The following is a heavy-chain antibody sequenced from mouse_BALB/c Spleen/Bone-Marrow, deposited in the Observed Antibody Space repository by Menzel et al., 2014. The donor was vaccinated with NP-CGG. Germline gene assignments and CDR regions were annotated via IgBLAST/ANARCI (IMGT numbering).Heavy chain of an antibody. CDR1: GYTFTSYY. D-gene: IGHD4-1*01. CDR2: INPSNGGT. J-gene: IGHJ2*01. V-gene: IGHV1-53*01. CDR3: TRRLGRFYFDY. Sequence: QVHVKQSGPELVKPGASVKLSCKASGYTFTSYYMYWTKQRPGQGLEWIGKINPSNGGTDFNEKFKSKATLTVDRSSNTAYMQLSSLTSDDSSVYYCTRRLGRFYFDYWGQGTTLTVSS.